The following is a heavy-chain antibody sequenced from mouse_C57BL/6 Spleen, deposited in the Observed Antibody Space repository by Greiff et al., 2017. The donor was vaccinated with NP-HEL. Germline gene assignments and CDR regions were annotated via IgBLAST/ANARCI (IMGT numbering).Heavy chain of an antibody. V-gene: IGHV1-26*01. CDR1: GYTFTDYY. CDR3: ARLGDYDDGDY. D-gene: IGHD2-4*01. Sequence: EVQLQQSGPELVKPGASVKISCKASGYTFTDYYMNWVKQSHGKSLEWIGDINPNNGGTSYNQKFKGKATLTVDKSSSTAYMELRSLTSEDSAVYYCARLGDYDDGDYWGQGTTLTVSS. J-gene: IGHJ2*01. CDR2: INPNNGGT.